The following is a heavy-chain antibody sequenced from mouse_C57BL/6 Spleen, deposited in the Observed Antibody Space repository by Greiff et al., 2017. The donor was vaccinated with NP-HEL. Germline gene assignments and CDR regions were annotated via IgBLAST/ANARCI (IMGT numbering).Heavy chain of an antibody. CDR2: IYPGDGDT. D-gene: IGHD4-1*01. CDR3: ASGTGYFDY. J-gene: IGHJ2*01. Sequence: QLQQSGPELVKPGASVKISCKASGYAFSSSWMNWVKQRPGKGLEWIGRIYPGDGDTNYNGKFKGKATLTADKSSSTAYMQLSSLTSEDSAVYFCASGTGYFDYWGQGTTLTVSS. CDR1: GYAFSSSW. V-gene: IGHV1-82*01.